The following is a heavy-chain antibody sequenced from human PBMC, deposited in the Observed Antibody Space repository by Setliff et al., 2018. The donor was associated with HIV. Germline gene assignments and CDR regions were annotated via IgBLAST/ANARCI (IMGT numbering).Heavy chain of an antibody. Sequence: SETLSLTCDVYGGSFRGYYWSWIRQSPGKGLEWIAEINDSGTTTSNPSLKSRVTISLDTPKNQFSLKLNSVTAADTAVYYCARSTWTRFGGALTQLWPQRGAFDIWGKGTKVTVSS. CDR3: ARSTWTRFGGALTQLWPQRGAFDI. D-gene: IGHD5-18*01. CDR2: INDSGTT. V-gene: IGHV4-34*01. J-gene: IGHJ6*04. CDR1: GGSFRGYY.